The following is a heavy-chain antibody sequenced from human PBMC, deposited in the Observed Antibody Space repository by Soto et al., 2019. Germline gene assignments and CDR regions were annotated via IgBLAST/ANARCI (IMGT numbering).Heavy chain of an antibody. J-gene: IGHJ6*02. Sequence: SQTLSLTCAISGDSVSSNSAAWNWIRQSPSRGLEWLGRTYYRSKWYNDYAVSVKSRITINPDTSKNQFSLQLNSVTPEDTAVYYCARDPDNWNWAYYYYGMDVWGQGTTVTVSS. D-gene: IGHD1-7*01. V-gene: IGHV6-1*01. CDR1: GDSVSSNSAA. CDR3: ARDPDNWNWAYYYYGMDV. CDR2: TYYRSKWYN.